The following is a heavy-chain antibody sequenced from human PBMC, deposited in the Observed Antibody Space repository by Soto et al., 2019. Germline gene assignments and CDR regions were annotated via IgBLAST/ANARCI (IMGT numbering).Heavy chain of an antibody. J-gene: IGHJ5*02. CDR3: ARGRYFYGSGSHNWFDP. CDR2: MNPNSGNT. CDR1: GYTFTSYD. Sequence: ASVKVSCKASGYTFTSYDINWVRQATGQGLEWMGWMNPNSGNTGYAQKFQGRVTMTRSTSISRAYMELSSLRSEDTAMYYCARGRYFYGSGSHNWFDPWGQGTLVTVSS. D-gene: IGHD3-10*01. V-gene: IGHV1-8*01.